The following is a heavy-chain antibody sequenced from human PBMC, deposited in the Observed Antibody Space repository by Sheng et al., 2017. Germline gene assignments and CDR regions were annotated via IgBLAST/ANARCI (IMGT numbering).Heavy chain of an antibody. CDR2: ITSTSSTI. CDR1: GFIFRNDP. J-gene: IGHJ3*02. V-gene: IGHV3-48*01. Sequence: EVQLVESGGGLVQPGGSLRLSCAASGFIFRNDPMNWVRQAPGKGLEWVSYITSTSSTIYYADSVKGRFTISRDNAKNSLYLQMNSLRAEDTAVYYCVRDHDYAFDIWGHGTKVTVSS. D-gene: IGHD1-1*01. CDR3: VRDHDYAFDI.